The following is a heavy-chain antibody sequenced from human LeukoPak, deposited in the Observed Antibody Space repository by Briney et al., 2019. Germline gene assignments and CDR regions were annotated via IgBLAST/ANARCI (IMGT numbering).Heavy chain of an antibody. V-gene: IGHV3-53*01. D-gene: IGHD2/OR15-2a*01. CDR2: IYRGGFT. CDR1: GFPLSSYA. CDR3: AREFLGFHP. Sequence: GGSLRLSCAASGFPLSSYAMSWVRQAPGKGLEWVSVIYRGGFTYYADSVRGRFSISRDNSKNTLYLQMNSLRAEDTALYYCAREFLGFHPWGQGTLVTVSS. J-gene: IGHJ5*02.